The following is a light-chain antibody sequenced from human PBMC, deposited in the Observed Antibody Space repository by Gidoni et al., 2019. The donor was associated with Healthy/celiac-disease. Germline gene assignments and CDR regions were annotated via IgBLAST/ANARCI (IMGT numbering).Light chain of an antibody. CDR1: SSDVGSYNL. J-gene: IGLJ2*01. CDR2: GVS. V-gene: IGLV2-23*02. CDR3: CSYAGSSTLV. Sequence: QSALTQPASVSGSPGQAITISCTGTSSDVGSYNLVSWYQQHPGKAPKLILYGVSKRPSGVSNRFSGSTSGNTASLTISGLQAEDEADYYCCSYAGSSTLVFGGGTKLTVL.